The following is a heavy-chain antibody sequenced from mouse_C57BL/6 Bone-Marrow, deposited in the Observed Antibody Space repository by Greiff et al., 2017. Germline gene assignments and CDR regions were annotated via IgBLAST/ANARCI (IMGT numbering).Heavy chain of an antibody. CDR2: LWSGGST. J-gene: IGHJ4*01. V-gene: IGHV2-2*01. CDR1: GFSLTSYG. Sequence: VQLKESGPGLVQPSQSLSITCTVSGFSLTSYGVHWVRQSPGKGLEWLGVLWSGGSTDYNAAFISRLSISKDNSKSQVFFKMNSLQADDTAIYYCARNYGGYYGNAMDYWGQGTSVTVSS. CDR3: ARNYGGYYGNAMDY. D-gene: IGHD1-1*01.